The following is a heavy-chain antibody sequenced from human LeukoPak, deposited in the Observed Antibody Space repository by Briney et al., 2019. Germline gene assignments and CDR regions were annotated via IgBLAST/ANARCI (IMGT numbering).Heavy chain of an antibody. CDR2: VSSSGST. Sequence: SETLSLTCFVSGDSINKFYWSWIRQPAGKGLEWIGRVSSSGSTDYNPSLENRVSMSVDTSRNQFSLRLRSMTAADTALYYCARGYKPASGKDGAFDIWGRGTVVTVSS. CDR1: GDSINKFY. V-gene: IGHV4-4*07. CDR3: ARGYKPASGKDGAFDI. D-gene: IGHD6-13*01. J-gene: IGHJ3*02.